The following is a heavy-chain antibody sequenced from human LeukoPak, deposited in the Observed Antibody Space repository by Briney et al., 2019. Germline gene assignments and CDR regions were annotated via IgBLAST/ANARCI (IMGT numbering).Heavy chain of an antibody. J-gene: IGHJ5*01. CDR1: GFTFSSHG. Sequence: GGTLRLSCAASGFTFSSHGMSWVRQAPGKGLEWVSAISGSGGSTYYADSVKGRFTMSRDNSKNTLYLQMNSLRAEDTAVYYCARGGVYSSSWFDYWGQGTLVTVSS. D-gene: IGHD6-13*01. V-gene: IGHV3-23*01. CDR2: ISGSGGST. CDR3: ARGGVYSSSWFDY.